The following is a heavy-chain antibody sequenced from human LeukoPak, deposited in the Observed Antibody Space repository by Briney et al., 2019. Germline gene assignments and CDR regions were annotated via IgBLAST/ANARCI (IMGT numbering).Heavy chain of an antibody. Sequence: TGGSLRLSCAASGFTFSSYAMHWVRQAPGKGLEWVAVITYDGSNKYYADSVKGRFTISRDNSKNTLYLQMNSLRAEDTAVYYCARDNNYYDSSAYFDYWGQGTLVTVSS. V-gene: IGHV3-30-3*01. J-gene: IGHJ4*02. D-gene: IGHD3-22*01. CDR2: ITYDGSNK. CDR3: ARDNNYYDSSAYFDY. CDR1: GFTFSSYA.